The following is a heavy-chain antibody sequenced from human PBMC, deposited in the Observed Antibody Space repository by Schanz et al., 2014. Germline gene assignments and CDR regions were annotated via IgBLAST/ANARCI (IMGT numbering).Heavy chain of an antibody. D-gene: IGHD2-8*01. Sequence: QVQLVQSGAEVKKPGASVKVSCKASGYTFTSHGISWVRQAPGQGLEWMGWINAANGNTRYSQKFQGRVTITRDTSASTAYMELSSLTSEDTAVHYCARGRGVYDYWGQGILVTVSS. V-gene: IGHV1-18*01. CDR3: ARGRGVYDY. CDR2: INAANGNT. CDR1: GYTFTSHG. J-gene: IGHJ4*01.